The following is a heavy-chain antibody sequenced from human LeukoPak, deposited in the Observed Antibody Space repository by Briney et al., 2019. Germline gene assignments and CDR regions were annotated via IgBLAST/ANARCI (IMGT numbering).Heavy chain of an antibody. V-gene: IGHV1-2*02. CDR2: INPNTGGT. CDR1: GYTFTVYY. CDR3: AREGAPQLSSYFDH. Sequence: ASVKLSCKASGYTFTVYYIHWVRQAPRQGLEWMGWINPNTGGTNFAQRFQGRVTMTRDTSINTAYMELSSLRSDDTAMYYCAREGAPQLSSYFDHWGQGTLVTVSS. J-gene: IGHJ4*02. D-gene: IGHD1-1*01.